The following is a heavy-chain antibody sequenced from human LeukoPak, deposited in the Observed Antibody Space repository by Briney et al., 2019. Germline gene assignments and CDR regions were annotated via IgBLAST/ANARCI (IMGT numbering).Heavy chain of an antibody. CDR3: ARDGTRRRLPAATNGEGGY. J-gene: IGHJ4*02. Sequence: GGSLRLSCAASGFTFSSYWMSWVRQAPGKGLEWVANIKQDGSEKYYVDSVKGRFTISRDNAKNSLYLQMNSLRAEDTAVYYCARDGTRRRLPAATNGEGGYWGQGTLVTVSS. D-gene: IGHD2-2*01. CDR1: GFTFSSYW. V-gene: IGHV3-7*01. CDR2: IKQDGSEK.